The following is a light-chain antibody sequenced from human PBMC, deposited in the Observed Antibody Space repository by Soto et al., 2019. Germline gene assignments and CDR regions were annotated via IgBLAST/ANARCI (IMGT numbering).Light chain of an antibody. CDR2: GPS. V-gene: IGKV3-15*01. CDR1: QSISTN. J-gene: IGKJ1*01. Sequence: EIVLTQSPSTLSLSPGERVTLSCRASQSISTNLAWYQQKPGQAPRLLIYGPSTRATGVPARFSGSGSGTEFTLTISSLHSEDFAIYYCQQYTHWPVWTFGQGTKV. CDR3: QQYTHWPVWT.